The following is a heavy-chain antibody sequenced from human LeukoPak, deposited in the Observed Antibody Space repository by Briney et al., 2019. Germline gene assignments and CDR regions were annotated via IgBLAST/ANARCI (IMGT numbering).Heavy chain of an antibody. CDR3: AKAAAAPGFDF. J-gene: IGHJ4*02. CDR2: VSGSGDRM. Sequence: GGSLRLSCAASGFTSSSYALNWARQAPGKGLEWVATVSGSGDRMYHADSVKGRFTISRDNSKNTIYLQMNSLRAEGTALYYCAKAAAAPGFDFWGQGTLVTVSS. V-gene: IGHV3-23*01. D-gene: IGHD6-13*01. CDR1: GFTSSSYA.